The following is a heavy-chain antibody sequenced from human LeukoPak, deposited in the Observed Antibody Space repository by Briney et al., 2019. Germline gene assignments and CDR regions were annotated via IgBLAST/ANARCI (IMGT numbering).Heavy chain of an antibody. CDR3: VRESSSGWYLYFDY. CDR2: IYYSGNT. J-gene: IGHJ4*02. Sequence: SETLSLTCTVSGGSISSYYWSWIRQPPGKGLEWIGYIYYSGNTKYNPSLKSRVTISVDTSKNQFSLKLSSVAAADTAVCYCVRESSSGWYLYFDYWGQGTLVTVSS. D-gene: IGHD6-19*01. V-gene: IGHV4-59*01. CDR1: GGSISSYY.